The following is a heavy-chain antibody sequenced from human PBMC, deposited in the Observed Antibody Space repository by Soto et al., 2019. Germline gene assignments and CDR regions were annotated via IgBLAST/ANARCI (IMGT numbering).Heavy chain of an antibody. V-gene: IGHV3-30-3*01. CDR3: ARALSGSGD. CDR2: ISYDGSNK. Sequence: QVQLVESGGGVVQPGRSLRLSCAASGFAFSSYAMHWVRQAPGKGLEWVAVISYDGSNKYYSASVKGRFTISRDNSKNSLYLQMNGLRAEDTAVYCCARALSGSGDWGEGTLVAVSS. J-gene: IGHJ4*02. CDR1: GFAFSSYA. D-gene: IGHD3-10*01.